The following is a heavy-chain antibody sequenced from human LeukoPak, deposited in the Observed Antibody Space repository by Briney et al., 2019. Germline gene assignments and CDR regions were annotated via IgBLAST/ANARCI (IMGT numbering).Heavy chain of an antibody. CDR2: IYYSGST. J-gene: IGHJ4*02. CDR1: GGSISSYY. Sequence: NPSETLSLTCTVSGGSISSYYWSWIRQPPGKGLEWIGYIYYSGSTNYNPSLKSRVTISVDTSKNQFSLKLSSVTAADTAVYYCARHQSGLVGAIDYWGQGTLDTVSS. CDR3: ARHQSGLVGAIDY. V-gene: IGHV4-59*08. D-gene: IGHD1-26*01.